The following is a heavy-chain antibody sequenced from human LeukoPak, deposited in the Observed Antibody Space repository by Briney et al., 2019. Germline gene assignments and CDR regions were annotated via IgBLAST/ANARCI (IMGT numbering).Heavy chain of an antibody. J-gene: IGHJ4*02. CDR3: AKDKLAAKGYFDY. CDR2: ISYDGSNK. D-gene: IGHD6-6*01. V-gene: IGHV3-30*18. CDR1: GRYW. Sequence: GGSLRLSCAASGRYWMHWVRQAPGKGLEWVAVISYDGSNKYYADSVKGRYTISRDNSKNTLYLQMNSLRAEDTAVYYCAKDKLAAKGYFDYWGQGTLVTVSS.